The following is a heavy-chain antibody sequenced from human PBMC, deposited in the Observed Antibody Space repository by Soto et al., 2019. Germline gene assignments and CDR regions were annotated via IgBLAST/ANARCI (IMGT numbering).Heavy chain of an antibody. CDR3: ARDAPSRGRDGYSYGMDV. Sequence: GGSLRLSXAASGFTFSSYAMHWVRQAPGKGLEWVAVISYDGSNKYYADSVRGRFTISRDNSKNTLYLQMNSLRAEDTAVYYCARDAPSRGRDGYSYGMDVWGQGTTVTVSS. V-gene: IGHV3-30-3*01. D-gene: IGHD2-15*01. CDR1: GFTFSSYA. J-gene: IGHJ6*02. CDR2: ISYDGSNK.